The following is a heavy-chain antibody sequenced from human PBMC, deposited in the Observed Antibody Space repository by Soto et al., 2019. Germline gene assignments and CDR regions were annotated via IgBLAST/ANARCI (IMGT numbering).Heavy chain of an antibody. J-gene: IGHJ4*02. Sequence: SVKVTCKASGFTFTSCAVRWVRQARGQRLEWIGWIVVGSGNTNYAQKFQERVTITRDMSTSTAYMELSSLRSEDTAVYYCARDGFIQLSLHSNFDYWGQGTLVTVSS. CDR2: IVVGSGNT. CDR1: GFTFTSCA. CDR3: ARDGFIQLSLHSNFDY. V-gene: IGHV1-58*01. D-gene: IGHD5-18*01.